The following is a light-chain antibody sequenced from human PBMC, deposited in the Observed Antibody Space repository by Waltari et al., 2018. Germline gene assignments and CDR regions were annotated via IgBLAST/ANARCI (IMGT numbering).Light chain of an antibody. Sequence: QPALTQPASVSGSPGQSITISCTGTSSDVGNNNHVCWYQKHPDKVPNRIIYEVSKRPSGVSERFHGSKSGKTASLTIAGLQAEDEADYYCLSYAATVSFGFGGGTKLTVL. CDR2: EVS. CDR1: SSDVGNNNH. J-gene: IGLJ2*01. V-gene: IGLV2-23*02. CDR3: LSYAATVSFG.